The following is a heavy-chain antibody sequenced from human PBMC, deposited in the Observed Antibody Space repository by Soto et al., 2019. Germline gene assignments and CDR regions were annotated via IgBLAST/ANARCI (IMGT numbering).Heavy chain of an antibody. CDR3: TSEGEGYCSSTSCDDWFDP. V-gene: IGHV3-15*01. CDR2: IKSKTDGGTT. J-gene: IGHJ5*02. Sequence: EVQLVESGGGLVKPGGSLRLSCAASGFTFSNAWMSWVRQAPGKGLEWVGRIKSKTDGGTTDYAAPVKGRFTISRDDXXNXLXQQMNSLKTEDTAVYYCTSEGEGYCSSTSCDDWFDPWGQGTLVTVSS. D-gene: IGHD2-2*01. CDR1: GFTFSNAW.